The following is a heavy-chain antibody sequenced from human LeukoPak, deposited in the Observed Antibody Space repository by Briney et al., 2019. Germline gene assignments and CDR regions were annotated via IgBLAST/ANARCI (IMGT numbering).Heavy chain of an antibody. Sequence: QSGGSLRLSCAASGFTFSSYGMHWVRQSPGKGLQWVAVISYDGNNKYSADSVKGLFTISRDNSKNTLYLQMNSLRAEDTAVYYCAKDLSPLVWFVSGSDAFDIWGQGTMVTVSS. V-gene: IGHV3-30*18. D-gene: IGHD3-10*01. J-gene: IGHJ3*02. CDR3: AKDLSPLVWFVSGSDAFDI. CDR2: ISYDGNNK. CDR1: GFTFSSYG.